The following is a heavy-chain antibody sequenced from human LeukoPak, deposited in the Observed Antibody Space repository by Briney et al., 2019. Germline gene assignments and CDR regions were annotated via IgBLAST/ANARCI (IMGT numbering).Heavy chain of an antibody. V-gene: IGHV3-23*01. CDR3: AKDPTDFDSSGQTYFDY. J-gene: IGHJ4*02. Sequence: GGSLRLSCAASGFTLSSCAMSWVRHAPGEGLEWVSAISTSGGRTFYADSVKGRFTISRDNSKNTPYLQMISLKAEETAIYYCAKDPTDFDSSGQTYFDYWGQGTLVTVSS. CDR1: GFTLSSCA. CDR2: ISTSGGRT. D-gene: IGHD3-22*01.